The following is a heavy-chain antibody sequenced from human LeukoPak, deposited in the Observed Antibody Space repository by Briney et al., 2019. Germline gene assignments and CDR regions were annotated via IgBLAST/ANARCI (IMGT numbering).Heavy chain of an antibody. CDR3: AREGSSSIHFDY. Sequence: GASVKVSCKASGYTFTSYYMHWGRQAPGQGLEWMGIINPSDGSTSYAQKFQGRVTMTRDTSTSTVYMDLSSLRSEDTAVYYCAREGSSSIHFDYWGQGTLVTVSS. V-gene: IGHV1-46*01. J-gene: IGHJ4*02. D-gene: IGHD6-6*01. CDR1: GYTFTSYY. CDR2: INPSDGST.